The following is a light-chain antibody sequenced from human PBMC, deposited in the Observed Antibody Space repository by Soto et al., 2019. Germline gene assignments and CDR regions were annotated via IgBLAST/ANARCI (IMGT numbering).Light chain of an antibody. CDR3: QVWDSRSGHFVI. Sequence: SYELTQPPSVSVAPGQTARITSGGNNIGTKSVHWYQQKPGQAPVVVVYDDDDRPTGIPERFSGSNSGNTATLTISRVEAGDEAAYYCQVWDSRSGHFVIFGGGTKLTVL. CDR1: NIGTKS. CDR2: DDD. V-gene: IGLV3-21*02. J-gene: IGLJ2*01.